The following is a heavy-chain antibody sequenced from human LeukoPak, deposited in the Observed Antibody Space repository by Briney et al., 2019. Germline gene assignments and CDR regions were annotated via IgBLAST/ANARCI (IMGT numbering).Heavy chain of an antibody. CDR2: IHHGGTT. CDR1: GGSISSGSYY. J-gene: IGHJ6*03. Sequence: SETLSLPCTVSGGSISSGSYYWSWIRQPAGKGLEWIGEIHHGGTTNYNPSLKSRVTISVDKSKNQFSLKLNSVTAADTAVYYCAKKDYYYMDVWGKGTTVTVSS. V-gene: IGHV4-61*10. CDR3: AKKDYYYMDV.